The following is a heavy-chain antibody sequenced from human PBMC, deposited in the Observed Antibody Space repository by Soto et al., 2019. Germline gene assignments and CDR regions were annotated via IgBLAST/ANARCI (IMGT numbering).Heavy chain of an antibody. CDR1: GVSISSHDW. D-gene: IGHD6-13*01. CDR2: SHQSGNT. CDR3: ATRDRSRFY. Sequence: QVQLQESGPGLVKPSGTLSLTCAVSGVSISSHDWWTWVRQPPGKGLEWIGESHQSGNTNYNSSLKRRVTIYVDKHQNQFSLKLTSVTVAEPAVYYCATRDRSRFYRGQGTLVTVSS. J-gene: IGHJ4*02. V-gene: IGHV4-4*02.